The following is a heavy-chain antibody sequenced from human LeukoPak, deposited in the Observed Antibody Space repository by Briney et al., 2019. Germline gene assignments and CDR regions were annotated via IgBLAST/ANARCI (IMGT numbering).Heavy chain of an antibody. D-gene: IGHD3-10*01. J-gene: IGHJ5*02. CDR3: AKGYGSGSYYQADWFDH. CDR2: ISSSGSTI. Sequence: PGGSLRLSCAASGFTFSSYEMNWVRQAPGKGLEWVSYISSSGSTIYYADSVKGRFTISRDNAKNSLYLQMNSLRAEDTAVYYCAKGYGSGSYYQADWFDHWGQGTLVTVSS. CDR1: GFTFSSYE. V-gene: IGHV3-48*03.